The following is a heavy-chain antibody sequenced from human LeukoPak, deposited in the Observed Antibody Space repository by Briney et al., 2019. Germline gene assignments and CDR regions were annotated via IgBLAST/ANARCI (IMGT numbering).Heavy chain of an antibody. V-gene: IGHV4-61*02. D-gene: IGHD6-13*01. CDR3: ASGYSRRMDV. J-gene: IGHJ6*04. Sequence: SQTLSLTCTVSGGSISSGSYYWRWIRQPAGKGLEWIGRIYTSGSTNYNPSLKSRVTISVDTSKNQFSLKLSSVTAADTAVYYCASGYSRRMDVWGKGTTVTVSS. CDR1: GGSISSGSYY. CDR2: IYTSGST.